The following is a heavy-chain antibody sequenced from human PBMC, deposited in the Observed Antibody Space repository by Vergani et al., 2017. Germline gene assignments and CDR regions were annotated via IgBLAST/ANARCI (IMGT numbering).Heavy chain of an antibody. CDR2: ISNSGNTI. Sequence: QVQLVESGGGLVKPGGSLRLSCAASGFSFSDHYMTWIRQAPGKGLEWVSYISNSGNTIEYADSVKGRFSISRDNAKSSLFLQMDSLRAEDTALYYCAKFPLNITTPDRGDFWGQGSLVTVSS. CDR3: AKFPLNITTPDRGDF. D-gene: IGHD1-1*01. CDR1: GFSFSDHY. J-gene: IGHJ4*02. V-gene: IGHV3-11*04.